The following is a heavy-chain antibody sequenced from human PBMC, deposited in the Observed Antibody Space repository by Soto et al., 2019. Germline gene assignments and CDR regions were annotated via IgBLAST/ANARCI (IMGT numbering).Heavy chain of an antibody. V-gene: IGHV4-31*03. J-gene: IGHJ4*02. CDR3: ARFWVVLYYFDY. CDR1: GGSISSGGYY. CDR2: IYYSGST. Sequence: QVQLQESGPGLVKPSQTLSLTCTVSGGSISSGGYYWSWIRQHPGKGLEWIGYIYYSGSTYYNPSLQSRVTISVDTSKNQFSLKLSSVTAADTAVYYCARFWVVLYYFDYWGQGTLVTVSS. D-gene: IGHD3-16*01.